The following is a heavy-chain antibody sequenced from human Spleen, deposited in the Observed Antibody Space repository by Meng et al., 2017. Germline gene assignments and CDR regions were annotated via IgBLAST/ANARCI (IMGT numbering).Heavy chain of an antibody. CDR2: VSHDGNSG. D-gene: IGHD3-16*01. CDR3: ARDKSHYDGRSGWFDP. J-gene: IGHJ5*02. Sequence: QVQLVESGGGVVQPGRSLRLSGATSGFTFTNYAMHWVRQAPGKGPQWVAIVSHDGNSGCYADSVKGRFSVSRDNFKNIQFLHMNSLRPEDTALYYCARDKSHYDGRSGWFDPWGQGTLVTVSS. CDR1: GFTFTNYA. V-gene: IGHV3-30-3*01.